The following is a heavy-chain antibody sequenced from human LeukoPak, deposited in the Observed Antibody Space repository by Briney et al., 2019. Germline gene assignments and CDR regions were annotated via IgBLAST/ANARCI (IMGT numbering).Heavy chain of an antibody. Sequence: PGGSLRLSCAASGLTFNNYGMHWVRQAPGKGLEWVAVISYDGSTKYYADSVKGRFTISRDNSKNSLYLQMNSLRAEDTALYYCAKAPTYYDILTAFDYWGQGTLVTVSS. CDR1: GLTFNNYG. CDR3: AKAPTYYDILTAFDY. J-gene: IGHJ4*02. V-gene: IGHV3-30*18. CDR2: ISYDGSTK. D-gene: IGHD3-9*01.